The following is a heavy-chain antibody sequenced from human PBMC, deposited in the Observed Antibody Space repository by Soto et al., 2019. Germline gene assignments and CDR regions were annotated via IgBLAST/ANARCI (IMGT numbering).Heavy chain of an antibody. CDR3: AKTKDRSGFLTS. CDR1: GFSLSVYGVR. D-gene: IGHD3-22*01. J-gene: IGHJ5*02. Sequence: GPTLVNPTQTLTLTCSFSGFSLSVYGVRVIWFRQPPGETLEWLALIHWNDDKRYSPYLKSRLTITKDTSKNQVVLTLTNLDPLDTGTYFCAKTKDRSGFLTSWGQGILVTVFS. V-gene: IGHV2-5*01. CDR2: IHWNDDK.